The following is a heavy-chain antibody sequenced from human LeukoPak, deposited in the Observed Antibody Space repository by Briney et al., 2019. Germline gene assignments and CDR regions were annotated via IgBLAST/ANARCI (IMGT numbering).Heavy chain of an antibody. CDR3: ARGGPGSTYYYDSSGDYFGY. J-gene: IGHJ4*02. D-gene: IGHD3-22*01. Sequence: SETLSLTCTVSGGSISSYYWSWIRQPPGKGLEWIGYIYYSGSTNYNPSLKSRVTISVDTSKNQFSLELSSVTAADTAVYYCARGGPGSTYYYDSSGDYFGYWGQGTLVTVSS. V-gene: IGHV4-59*01. CDR2: IYYSGST. CDR1: GGSISSYY.